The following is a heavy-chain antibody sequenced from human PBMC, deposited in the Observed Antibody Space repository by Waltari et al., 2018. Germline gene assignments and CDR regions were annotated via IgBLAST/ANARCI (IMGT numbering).Heavy chain of an antibody. CDR1: GGSFSGYF. V-gene: IGHV4-34*02. D-gene: IGHD2-15*01. J-gene: IGHJ4*02. CDR2: INHSENT. CDR3: ARGMDSVFNFDY. Sequence: QVQLQQWGAGLLKPSETLSLTCAVDGGSFSGYFWSWIRQPPGKGLEWIGEINHSENTNYNPSLKSRVTMSVDTSKNQFSLNLSSVTAADTAVYYCARGMDSVFNFDYWGQGTLVTVSS.